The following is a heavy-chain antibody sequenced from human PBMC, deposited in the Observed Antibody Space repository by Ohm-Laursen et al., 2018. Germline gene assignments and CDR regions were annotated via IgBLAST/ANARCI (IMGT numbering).Heavy chain of an antibody. J-gene: IGHJ4*02. D-gene: IGHD2-2*01. Sequence: SETLSLTCAVSGGSISAYYWTWIRQPPGKGLEWIGEINHGGSANYNPSLKSRVTISVDTSKNQFSLKLSSVTAADTAVYYCASRNCSYTSCYPQFDYWGQGTLVTVSS. CDR3: ASRNCSYTSCYPQFDY. CDR1: GGSISAYY. V-gene: IGHV4-34*01. CDR2: INHGGSA.